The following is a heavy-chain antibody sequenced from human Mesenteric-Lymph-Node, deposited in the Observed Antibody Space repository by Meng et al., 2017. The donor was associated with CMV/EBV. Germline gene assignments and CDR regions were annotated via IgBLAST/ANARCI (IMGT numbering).Heavy chain of an antibody. Sequence: FSGFSLSTSGVGVGWIRQPPGKALEWLALIYWDDDKRYSPSLKSRLTITKDTSKNQVVLTMTNMDPVDTATYYCAHRRLAAAPYYFDYWGQGTLVTVSS. CDR2: IYWDDDK. CDR3: AHRRLAAAPYYFDY. J-gene: IGHJ4*02. V-gene: IGHV2-5*02. CDR1: GFSLSTSGVG. D-gene: IGHD6-13*01.